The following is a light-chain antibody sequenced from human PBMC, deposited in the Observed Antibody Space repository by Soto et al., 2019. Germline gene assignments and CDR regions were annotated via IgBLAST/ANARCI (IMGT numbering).Light chain of an antibody. CDR3: QQGNIWRPFT. V-gene: IGKV3-11*01. Sequence: EIVLTQSPATLSLSPGERATLSCRASPSVTNYLAWYQQKPGQAPRLLIYGAFNRASGIPARFSGSGSGTDFTLTISCLEPEDFAVYYCQQGNIWRPFTFGQGTRLEIK. CDR1: PSVTNY. J-gene: IGKJ5*01. CDR2: GAF.